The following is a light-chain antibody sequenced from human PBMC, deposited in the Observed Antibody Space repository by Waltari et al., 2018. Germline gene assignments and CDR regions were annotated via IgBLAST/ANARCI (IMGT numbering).Light chain of an antibody. Sequence: IVVTQSPLSLPVTPGEPASISCRSSQSLLDRNGYNLLDWYLQKPGQSPQLLIYFGSNRASGVPDRFSGSVSGRDFTLKISRVEAEDVGVYYCMQALQTPWTFGQGTKVEIK. CDR2: FGS. CDR1: QSLLDRNGYNL. V-gene: IGKV2-28*01. J-gene: IGKJ1*01. CDR3: MQALQTPWT.